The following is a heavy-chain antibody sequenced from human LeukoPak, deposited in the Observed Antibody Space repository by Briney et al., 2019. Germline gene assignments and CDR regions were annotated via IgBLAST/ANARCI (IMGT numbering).Heavy chain of an antibody. CDR1: GFTLNDYY. Sequence: ASVKVSCKASGFTLNDYYMYWVRQAPGQGLEWMGWINSNSGATKYAQKFQGRVTMTRDTSISTVYMELSSLRLDDTAVYYCARDGNSVMVELDYWGQGTLVTVSS. D-gene: IGHD2-8*01. CDR2: INSNSGAT. V-gene: IGHV1-2*02. J-gene: IGHJ4*02. CDR3: ARDGNSVMVELDY.